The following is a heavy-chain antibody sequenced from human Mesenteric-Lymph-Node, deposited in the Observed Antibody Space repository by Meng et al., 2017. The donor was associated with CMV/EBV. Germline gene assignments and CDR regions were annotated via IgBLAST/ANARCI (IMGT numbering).Heavy chain of an antibody. Sequence: GESLKISCAASGFTFGSYAMHWVRQAPGKGLEWVAVISYDGSNKYYADSVKGRFTISRDTSKNTLYLQMNSLRAEDTAVYYCARDRDSISSGYYYYYYGMDVWGQGTTVTVSS. CDR3: ARDRDSISSGYYYYYYGMDV. CDR1: GFTFGSYA. CDR2: ISYDGSNK. J-gene: IGHJ6*02. V-gene: IGHV3-30-3*01. D-gene: IGHD6-6*01.